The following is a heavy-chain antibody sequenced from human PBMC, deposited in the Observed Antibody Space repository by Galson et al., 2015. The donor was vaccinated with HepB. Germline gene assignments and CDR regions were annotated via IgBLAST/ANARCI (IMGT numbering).Heavy chain of an antibody. Sequence: SVKVSCKASGYTFTTYSIRWVRQAPGQGLVWMGWISPYDGNTNYAQNLQGRVTMTTDTSTSTVYMEVRSLKFDDTAVYYCARLGVAAGSLAYWGLGTLVTVSS. CDR2: ISPYDGNT. CDR3: ARLGVAAGSLAY. CDR1: GYTFTTYS. V-gene: IGHV1-18*01. J-gene: IGHJ4*02. D-gene: IGHD2-2*01.